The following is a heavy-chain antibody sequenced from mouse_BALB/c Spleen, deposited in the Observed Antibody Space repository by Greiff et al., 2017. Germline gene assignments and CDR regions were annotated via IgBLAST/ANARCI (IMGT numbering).Heavy chain of an antibody. CDR2: ILPGSGST. V-gene: IGHV1-9*01. CDR1: GYTFSSYW. Sequence: QVQLKQSGAELMKPGASVKISCKATGYTFSSYWIEWVKQRPGHGLEWIGEILPGSGSTNYNEKFKGKATFTADTSSNTAYMQLSSLTSEDSAVYYCARLGYRYDEGFAYWGQGTLVTVSA. D-gene: IGHD2-14*01. CDR3: ARLGYRYDEGFAY. J-gene: IGHJ3*01.